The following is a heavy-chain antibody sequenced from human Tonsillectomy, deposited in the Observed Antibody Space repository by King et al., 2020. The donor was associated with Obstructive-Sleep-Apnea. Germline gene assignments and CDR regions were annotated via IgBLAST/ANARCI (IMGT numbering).Heavy chain of an antibody. V-gene: IGHV4-31*03. J-gene: IGHJ4*02. Sequence: VQLQESGPGLVKPSQTLSLTCTVSGGSISSGGYYWSWLRQHPGKGLERIVYIYYSGSTYYNPSLKSRVTISVDTSKNKFSLKLSSVTAADTAVYYCARGKEQWPGYFDYWGQGTLVTVSS. CDR1: GGSISSGGYY. CDR2: IYYSGST. D-gene: IGHD6-19*01. CDR3: ARGKEQWPGYFDY.